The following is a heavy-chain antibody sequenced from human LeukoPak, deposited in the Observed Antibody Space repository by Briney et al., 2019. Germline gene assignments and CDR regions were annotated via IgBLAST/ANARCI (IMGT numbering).Heavy chain of an antibody. CDR3: ARCDYGDYPRRDTHGMDV. CDR2: IHPDSGGT. CDR1: GYTFTGYF. Sequence: ASVKVSCKASGYTFTGYFIHWVRQAPGRGLEWMGWIHPDSGGTHYAQKFQAWVTMASDTSISTAYLELTRLRSDDTAVYYCARCDYGDYPRRDTHGMDVWGKGTTVTVSS. J-gene: IGHJ6*04. V-gene: IGHV1-2*04. D-gene: IGHD4-17*01.